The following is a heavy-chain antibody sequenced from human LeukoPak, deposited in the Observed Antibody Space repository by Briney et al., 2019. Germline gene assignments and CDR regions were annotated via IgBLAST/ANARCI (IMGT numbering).Heavy chain of an antibody. V-gene: IGHV4-39*07. D-gene: IGHD3-22*01. CDR1: GGSISSYY. J-gene: IGHJ4*02. CDR2: IYYSGST. Sequence: SETLSLTCSVSGGSISSYYWGWIRQPPGKGLKWIGSIYYSGSTYCNPSLKSRVTISVDTSKNQFSLRLSSVTAADTAFYYCARVRYYYDSSHDWGQGTLVTVSS. CDR3: ARVRYYYDSSHD.